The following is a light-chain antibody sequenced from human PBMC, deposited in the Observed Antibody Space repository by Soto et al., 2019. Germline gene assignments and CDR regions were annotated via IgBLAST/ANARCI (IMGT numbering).Light chain of an antibody. V-gene: IGKV3-15*01. Sequence: ELVLTQSPAILSVSPGERATLSCRASQSVTSNLAWYRQRPGQAPRLLIYDTFRRATGVPARFSGSGSGTEFTLTISSLQSEDFAVYYCQQYNDWPPWTFGQGTKVDMK. CDR2: DTF. CDR3: QQYNDWPPWT. J-gene: IGKJ1*01. CDR1: QSVTSN.